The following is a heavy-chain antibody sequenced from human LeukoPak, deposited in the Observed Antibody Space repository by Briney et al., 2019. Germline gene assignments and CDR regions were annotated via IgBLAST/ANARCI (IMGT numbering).Heavy chain of an antibody. CDR1: GFTFSSYE. CDR2: ISSSGSTI. V-gene: IGHV3-48*03. D-gene: IGHD3-22*01. Sequence: GGSLRLSCAASGFTFSSYEMNWVRQAPGKGLEWVSYISSSGSTIYYADSVKGRFTISRDNAKNSLYLQMSSLRAEDTAVYYCAREVYDSSDYYPDYWGQGTLVTVSS. CDR3: AREVYDSSDYYPDY. J-gene: IGHJ4*02.